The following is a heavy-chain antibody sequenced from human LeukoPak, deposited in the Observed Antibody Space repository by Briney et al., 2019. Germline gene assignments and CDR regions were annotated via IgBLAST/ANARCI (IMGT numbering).Heavy chain of an antibody. J-gene: IGHJ4*02. V-gene: IGHV1-46*01. CDR1: GYTFTSYY. D-gene: IGHD3-22*01. Sequence: ASVKVSCKASGYTFTSYYMHWVRQAPGQGLEWMGIINPSGGSTSYAQKFQGRVTMTRDTSTSTVYMELSSLRSEDTAVYYCARSRDYYYDSSGYYPGYFDYWGQGTLVTVSS. CDR2: INPSGGST. CDR3: ARSRDYYYDSSGYYPGYFDY.